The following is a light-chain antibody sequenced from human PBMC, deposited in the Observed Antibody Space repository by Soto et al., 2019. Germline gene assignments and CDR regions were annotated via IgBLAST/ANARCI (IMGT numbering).Light chain of an antibody. CDR2: GVS. CDR3: QHYGNSPT. Sequence: EIVMTPSPATLSVSPGERATLSCRASQSVRGNLAWYQQKPGQAPRLLIYGVSTKASGIPDRLSGSGSGTDFTLSISRLEPEDFAVYWCQHYGNSPTFGQGTKVNIK. CDR1: QSVRGN. V-gene: IGKV3-15*01. J-gene: IGKJ1*01.